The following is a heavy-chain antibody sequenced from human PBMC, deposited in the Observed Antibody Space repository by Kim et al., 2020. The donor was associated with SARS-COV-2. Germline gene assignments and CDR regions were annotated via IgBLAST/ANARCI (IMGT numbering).Heavy chain of an antibody. D-gene: IGHD6-13*01. CDR3: AKKAGGIAAAGGRLDY. CDR1: GFTFSSYG. J-gene: IGHJ4*01. CDR2: ISYDGSNK. Sequence: GGSLRLSCAASGFTFSSYGMHWVRQAPGKGLEWVAVISYDGSNKYYADSVKGRFTISRDNSKNTLYLQMNSLRAEDTAVYYCAKKAGGIAAAGGRLDYWG. V-gene: IGHV3-30*18.